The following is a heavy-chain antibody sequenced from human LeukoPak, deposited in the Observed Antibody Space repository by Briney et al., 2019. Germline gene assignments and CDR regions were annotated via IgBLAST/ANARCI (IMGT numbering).Heavy chain of an antibody. J-gene: IGHJ4*02. CDR1: GGSISTYY. Sequence: PSETLSLTCTVSGGSISTYYWSWIRQPPGKGLEWIGYIYYSGSTNYNPSLKSRVTISVDTSKNQFSLKLNSVTAADTAVYYCARDRYALGYWGQGTLVTVSS. D-gene: IGHD3-16*01. V-gene: IGHV4-59*01. CDR3: ARDRYALGY. CDR2: IYYSGST.